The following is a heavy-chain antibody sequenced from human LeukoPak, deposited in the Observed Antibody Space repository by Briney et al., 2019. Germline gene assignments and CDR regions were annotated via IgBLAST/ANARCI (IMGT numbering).Heavy chain of an antibody. Sequence: ASVKVSCKASGYTFTSYGISWVRQAPGQGLEWMGWISAYNGNTNYAQKLQGRVTMTTDTSTSTAYMELRSLRSDDTAVYYCARVNTMVRGVIIFPFVYWGQGTLVTVSS. J-gene: IGHJ4*02. D-gene: IGHD3-10*01. V-gene: IGHV1-18*01. CDR1: GYTFTSYG. CDR2: ISAYNGNT. CDR3: ARVNTMVRGVIIFPFVY.